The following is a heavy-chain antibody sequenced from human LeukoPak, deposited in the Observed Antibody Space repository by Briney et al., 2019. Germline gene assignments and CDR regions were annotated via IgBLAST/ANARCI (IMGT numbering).Heavy chain of an antibody. Sequence: SETLSLTCAVYGGSFSGYYWCWIRQPPGKGLEWIGYIYYSGSTNYNPSLKSRVTISVDTSKNQFSLKLSSVTAADTAVYYCARGRYYYDSSGYLQTGLDPWGQGTLVTVSS. CDR1: GGSFSGYY. CDR3: ARGRYYYDSSGYLQTGLDP. D-gene: IGHD3-22*01. CDR2: IYYSGST. J-gene: IGHJ5*02. V-gene: IGHV4-59*01.